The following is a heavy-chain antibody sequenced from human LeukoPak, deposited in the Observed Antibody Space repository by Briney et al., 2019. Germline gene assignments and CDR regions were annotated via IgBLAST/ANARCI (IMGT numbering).Heavy chain of an antibody. J-gene: IGHJ4*02. CDR3: ARDKVYYGSGSYGY. CDR2: ISYDGSNK. D-gene: IGHD3-10*01. V-gene: IGHV3-30*03. CDR1: GFTFSGYG. Sequence: GGSLRLSCAASGFTFSGYGMHWVRQAPGKGLEWVAVISYDGSNKYYADSVKGRFTISRDNAKNTLYLQMNSLRVEDTAVYYCARDKVYYGSGSYGYWGQGTLVTVSS.